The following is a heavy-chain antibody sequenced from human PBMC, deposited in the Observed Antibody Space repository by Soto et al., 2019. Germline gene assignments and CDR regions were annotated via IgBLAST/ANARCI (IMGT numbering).Heavy chain of an antibody. CDR2: INSDGSST. V-gene: IGHV3-74*01. J-gene: IGHJ4*02. CDR1: GFTFSSYW. CDR3: ASLITGTAGDDY. D-gene: IGHD1-20*01. Sequence: PGGSLRLSCAASGFTFSSYWMHWVRQAPGKGLVWVSRINSDGSSTSYADSVKGRFTISRDNAKNTLYLQMNSLRAEDTAVYYCASLITGTAGDDYWGQGTLVTVSS.